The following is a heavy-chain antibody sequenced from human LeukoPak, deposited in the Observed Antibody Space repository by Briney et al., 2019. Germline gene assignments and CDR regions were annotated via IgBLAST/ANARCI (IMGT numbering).Heavy chain of an antibody. Sequence: PGGSLRLSCVASRFSLTNYGMAWVRQAPGGGLDWVATITARGDVAYYADSVNGRFTFSRDNSKDIVYLQMSSLRAEDTALYYCAKGNSVTRATCFDSWGQGTLVTVSS. J-gene: IGHJ4*02. CDR3: AKGNSVTRATCFDS. CDR2: ITARGDVA. CDR1: RFSLTNYG. V-gene: IGHV3-23*01. D-gene: IGHD2-21*02.